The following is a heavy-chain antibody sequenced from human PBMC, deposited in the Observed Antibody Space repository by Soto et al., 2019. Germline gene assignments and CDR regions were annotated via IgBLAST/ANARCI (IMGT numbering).Heavy chain of an antibody. V-gene: IGHV1-3*01. Sequence: QVQLVQSGAEVKKPGASVKVSCKASGYTFTSYAMHWVRQAPGQRLEWMGWINDGNGNTKYSQKFKGRVTITMDTSASTAYMEVSSLRSEDTAVYYCAAEDSSSSAVTDYWGQGTLVTVSS. CDR1: GYTFTSYA. CDR2: INDGNGNT. CDR3: AAEDSSSSAVTDY. D-gene: IGHD6-6*01. J-gene: IGHJ4*02.